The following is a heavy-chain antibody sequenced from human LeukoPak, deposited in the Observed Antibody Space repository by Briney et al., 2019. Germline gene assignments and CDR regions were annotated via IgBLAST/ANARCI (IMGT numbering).Heavy chain of an antibody. J-gene: IGHJ4*02. V-gene: IGHV4-59*01. CDR3: AGRSDYFDY. CDR2: IYYSGST. CDR1: GGSISSYY. Sequence: PSETLSLTCTVSGGSISSYYWSWIRQPPGKGLEWIGYIYYSGSTNYNPSLKSRVTISVDTSKNQFSLKLSSVTAADTAVYYCAGRSDYFDYWGQGTLVTVSS.